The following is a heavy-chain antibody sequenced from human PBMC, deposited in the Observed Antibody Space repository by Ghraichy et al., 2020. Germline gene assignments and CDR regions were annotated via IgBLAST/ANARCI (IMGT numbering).Heavy chain of an antibody. CDR2: IFYTGST. D-gene: IGHD2-15*01. CDR3: ARSRYCSGATCYEDFNFFAP. J-gene: IGHJ5*02. V-gene: IGHV4-59*01. CDR1: GGSIGTFY. Sequence: GSLRLSCTVSGGSIGTFYWSWLRQPPGNGLEWIGHIFYTGSTNYNPALKSRLAISVDTSRNQFSLNLKSVTAADTAVYYCARSRYCSGATCYEDFNFFAPWGQGALVTVSS.